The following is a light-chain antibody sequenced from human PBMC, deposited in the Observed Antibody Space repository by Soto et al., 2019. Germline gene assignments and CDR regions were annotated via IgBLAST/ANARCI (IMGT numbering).Light chain of an antibody. Sequence: QSALTQPRSVSGSPGQSVTISCTGTASDVGGYSYVSWYQQHPGKVPKLIIYDVSKWPSGVPERFSGSKSGNTASLTISGLQAEDEGDYYCCSYAGSYTFVFGTGTKLTVL. J-gene: IGLJ1*01. V-gene: IGLV2-11*01. CDR2: DVS. CDR3: CSYAGSYTFV. CDR1: ASDVGGYSY.